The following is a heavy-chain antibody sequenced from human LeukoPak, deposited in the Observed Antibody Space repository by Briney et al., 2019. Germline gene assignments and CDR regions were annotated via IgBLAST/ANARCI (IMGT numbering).Heavy chain of an antibody. CDR2: INPNSGGT. Sequence: ASVKVSCKASGYTFTGYYMHWVRQAPGQGLEWMGRINPNSGGTNYAQKFQGRVTMTRDTSISTAYMELSRLRSDDTAVYYCARGGYTKSTPFDCWGQGTLVTVSS. V-gene: IGHV1-2*06. D-gene: IGHD5-24*01. CDR3: ARGGYTKSTPFDC. J-gene: IGHJ4*02. CDR1: GYTFTGYY.